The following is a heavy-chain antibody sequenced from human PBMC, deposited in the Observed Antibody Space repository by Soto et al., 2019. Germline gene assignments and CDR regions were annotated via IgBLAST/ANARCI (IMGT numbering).Heavy chain of an antibody. D-gene: IGHD6-25*01. CDR2: IYYSGST. Sequence: SETLSLTXVVSGYCIYSDYYWAWIRQPPGKGLEWIGSIYYSGSTYYNPSLKSRVTISVDTSKNQFFLKLSSVTAADTAVYYCARVGSRRLQRPDWFDPRGQRTLGTVSS. CDR3: ARVGSRRLQRPDWFDP. J-gene: IGHJ5*02. V-gene: IGHV4-38-2*01. CDR1: GYCIYSDYY.